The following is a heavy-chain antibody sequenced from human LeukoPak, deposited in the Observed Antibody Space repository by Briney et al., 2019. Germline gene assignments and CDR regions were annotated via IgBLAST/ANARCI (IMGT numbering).Heavy chain of an antibody. CDR3: ARVPCGGDCYLPFDY. CDR1: GFTFHDYG. V-gene: IGHV3-20*04. D-gene: IGHD2-21*02. J-gene: IGHJ4*02. Sequence: AGGSLRLSCAASGFTFHDYGMSWVRQVPGKGLEWVSGIIWNGDSTDYSDSVKGRFTISRDNAKNSLYLQMNSLRAEDTAVYYCARVPCGGDCYLPFDYWGQGTLVTVSS. CDR2: IIWNGDST.